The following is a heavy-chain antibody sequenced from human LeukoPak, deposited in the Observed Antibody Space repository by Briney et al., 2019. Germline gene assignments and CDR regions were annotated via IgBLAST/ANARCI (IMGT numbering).Heavy chain of an antibody. V-gene: IGHV1-69*05. D-gene: IGHD4-11*01. CDR3: ARGRGTVTTSFDY. Sequence: GASVKVSCTASGGTFSSYAISWVRQAPGQGLEWMGRIIPIFGTANYAQKFQGRVTITTDESTSTAYMDLSSLRAEDTAVYYCARGRGTVTTSFDYWGQGTLVTVSS. CDR2: IIPIFGTA. J-gene: IGHJ4*02. CDR1: GGTFSSYA.